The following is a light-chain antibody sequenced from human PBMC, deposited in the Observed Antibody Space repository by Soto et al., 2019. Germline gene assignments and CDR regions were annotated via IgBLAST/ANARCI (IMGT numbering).Light chain of an antibody. V-gene: IGLV2-23*01. Sequence: QSVLAQPASVSGSPGQSVTISCTGTSSEFGSYKFVSWYQHHPGTVPKVIIYETSKRPSGVSDRFSGSKSGNTASLTISGLQAEDEADYYCFSFTSTNTHVFGSGTKVTVL. J-gene: IGLJ1*01. CDR2: ETS. CDR3: FSFTSTNTHV. CDR1: SSEFGSYKF.